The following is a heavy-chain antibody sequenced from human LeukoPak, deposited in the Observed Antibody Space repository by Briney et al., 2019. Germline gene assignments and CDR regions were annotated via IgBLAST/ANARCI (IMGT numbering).Heavy chain of an antibody. CDR3: ARAGPGSGWYFDY. CDR1: GYDFASVG. CDR2: ISPYNGNT. Sequence: ASVKVSCKASGYDFASVGITWVRWAPGQGLEWMGWISPYNGNTRYAQKFQGRVAMTTDTSTTTAYMELRGLRFNDTAVYYCARAGPGSGWYFDYWGQGTLVTVSS. D-gene: IGHD6-19*01. J-gene: IGHJ4*02. V-gene: IGHV1-18*01.